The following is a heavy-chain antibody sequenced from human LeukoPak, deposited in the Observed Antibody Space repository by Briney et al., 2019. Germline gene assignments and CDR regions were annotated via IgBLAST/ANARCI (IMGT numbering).Heavy chain of an antibody. V-gene: IGHV1-8*03. J-gene: IGHJ4*02. D-gene: IGHD3-22*01. CDR2: MNPNSGNT. CDR3: ARGQSSGYDDY. CDR1: GYTFTSYD. Sequence: ASVKVSCKASGYTFTSYDINWVRQATGQGREWMGWMNPNSGNTGYAQKFQGRVTITRNTSISTAYMELSSLRPEDTAVYYCARGQSSGYDDYWGQGTLVTVSS.